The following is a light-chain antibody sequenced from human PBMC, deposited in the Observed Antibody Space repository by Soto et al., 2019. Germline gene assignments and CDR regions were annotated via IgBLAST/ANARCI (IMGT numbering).Light chain of an antibody. CDR2: DVS. Sequence: QSALTQPASVSGSPGQSITISCTGTSSDVGGYNYVSWYQQHPGKAPKLMIYDVSNRPSGVSNRFSGSKSGNTASLTISGLPAEDEADYYCSSYTSSSPWVFGGGTQLTVL. V-gene: IGLV2-14*01. J-gene: IGLJ3*02. CDR1: SSDVGGYNY. CDR3: SSYTSSSPWV.